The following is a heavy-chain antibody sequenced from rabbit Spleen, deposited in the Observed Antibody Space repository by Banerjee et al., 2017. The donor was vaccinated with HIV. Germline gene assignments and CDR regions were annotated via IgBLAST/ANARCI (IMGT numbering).Heavy chain of an antibody. V-gene: IGHV1S45*01. D-gene: IGHD8-1*01. CDR3: ARDTGTSFSTYGMDL. CDR2: INTATGKA. J-gene: IGHJ6*01. CDR1: GFSFSDSDV. Sequence: QEQLVEYGGGLVKPEGSLTLTCKASGFSFSDSDVMCWVRQAPGKGLEWIACINTATGKAVYASWAKGRFTISKTSSTTVTLQMTSLTAADTATYFCARDTGTSFSTYGMDLWGPGTLVTVS.